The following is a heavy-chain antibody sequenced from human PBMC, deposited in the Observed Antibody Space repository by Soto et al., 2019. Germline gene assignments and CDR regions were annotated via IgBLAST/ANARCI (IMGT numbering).Heavy chain of an antibody. V-gene: IGHV3-30*18. Sequence: GGSLRRSCEACGFTLSSYGRHWVRQATGKGLEWVAVISYDGSNKYYADSVKGRFTISRDNSKNTLYLQMNSLRAEDTSVYYCAKEGGLSGSYYISSSYYFDYWGQGTLVTVSS. D-gene: IGHD1-26*01. CDR3: AKEGGLSGSYYISSSYYFDY. CDR2: ISYDGSNK. CDR1: GFTLSSYG. J-gene: IGHJ4*02.